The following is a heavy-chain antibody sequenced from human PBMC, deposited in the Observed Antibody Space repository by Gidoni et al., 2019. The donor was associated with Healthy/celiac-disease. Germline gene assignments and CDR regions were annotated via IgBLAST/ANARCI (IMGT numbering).Heavy chain of an antibody. J-gene: IGHJ3*02. CDR3: AKDNMVYGGRAFDI. V-gene: IGHV3-9*01. Sequence: EVQLMESGGGLIQPGRSLSLSCPASGFTFDDYARHWVRQAPGKGLEWVSGISGNSGSMGYADSVKGRFTSSRDNAKNSLYLQMNSLRAEDTALYYCAKDNMVYGGRAFDIWGQGTMVTVSS. D-gene: IGHD2-8*01. CDR1: GFTFDDYA. CDR2: ISGNSGSM.